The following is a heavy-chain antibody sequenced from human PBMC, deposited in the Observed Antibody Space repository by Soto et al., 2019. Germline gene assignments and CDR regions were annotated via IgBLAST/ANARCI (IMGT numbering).Heavy chain of an antibody. J-gene: IGHJ4*02. V-gene: IGHV3-74*01. CDR2: INRDGSST. D-gene: IGHD6-19*01. CDR1: GITVSSYW. CDR3: AREAAVAGTVFDY. Sequence: EMQLVESGGGLVQPGGSLRLSCVASGITVSSYWMHWVRQAPGKGLVWVSRINRDGSSTNYADSVKGRFTISRDNAKNTLYLQMNSLRAEDTAVYYCAREAAVAGTVFDYWGQGILVTVSS.